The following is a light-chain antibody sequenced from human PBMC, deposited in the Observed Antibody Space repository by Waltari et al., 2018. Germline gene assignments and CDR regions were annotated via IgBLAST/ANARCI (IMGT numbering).Light chain of an antibody. CDR2: EVS. CDR1: SSDVGGYNY. CDR3: SSYAGSSVV. V-gene: IGLV2-8*01. J-gene: IGLJ2*01. Sequence: QSALTQPPSASGSPGQSVTISCTGTSSDVGGYNYVSWYQQHPGKAPKLMIYEVSKRPSGVPDRFSGSKSGNTASLTVSGLRADDEADYYCSSYAGSSVVFGGGTKLTVL.